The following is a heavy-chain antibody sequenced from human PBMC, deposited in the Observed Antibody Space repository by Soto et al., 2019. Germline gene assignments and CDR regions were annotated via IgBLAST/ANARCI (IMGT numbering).Heavy chain of an antibody. CDR1: GGTFSSYA. CDR2: IIPIFGTA. V-gene: IGHV1-69*13. CDR3: ARGEDGYNPVGFDY. D-gene: IGHD5-12*01. J-gene: IGHJ4*02. Sequence: ASVKVSCKASGGTFSSYAISWVRQAPGQGLEWMGGIIPIFGTANYAQKFQGRVTITADESTSTAYMELSSLRSEDTAVYYCARGEDGYNPVGFDYWGQGTLVTVS.